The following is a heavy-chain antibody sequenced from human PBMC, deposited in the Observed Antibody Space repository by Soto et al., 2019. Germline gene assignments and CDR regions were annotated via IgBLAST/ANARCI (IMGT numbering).Heavy chain of an antibody. Sequence: SETLSLTCTVSGGSLSSYYWSWIRQPPGKGLEWIGYIYYSGSTNYNPSLKSRVTISVDTSKNQFSLKLSSVTAADTAVYYCARDQRGNGDYTPRFDPWGQGTLVTVSS. V-gene: IGHV4-59*01. CDR3: ARDQRGNGDYTPRFDP. CDR1: GGSLSSYY. D-gene: IGHD4-17*01. J-gene: IGHJ5*02. CDR2: IYYSGST.